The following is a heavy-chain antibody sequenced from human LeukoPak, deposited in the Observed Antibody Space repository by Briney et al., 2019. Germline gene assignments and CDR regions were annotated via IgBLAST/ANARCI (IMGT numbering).Heavy chain of an antibody. CDR1: GYSISSGYY. J-gene: IGHJ4*02. V-gene: IGHV4-38-2*02. D-gene: IGHD6-19*01. CDR2: IYHSGST. Sequence: SETLSLTCTVSGYSISSGYYWGWIRQPPGKGLEWIGSIYHSGSTYYNPSLKSRVTISVDTSKNQFSLKLSSVTAADTAVYYCAREQWLVQDFDYWGQGTLVTVSS. CDR3: AREQWLVQDFDY.